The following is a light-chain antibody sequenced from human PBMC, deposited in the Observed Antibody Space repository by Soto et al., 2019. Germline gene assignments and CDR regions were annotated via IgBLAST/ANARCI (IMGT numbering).Light chain of an antibody. CDR2: GAS. CDR1: QSVSTNY. V-gene: IGKV3-20*01. CDR3: QQYGSSRT. Sequence: EIVLTHSPGTLSLSPGGIATLSCRASQSVSTNYLSLYQQKPGQAPRLLMYGASTRATGIPDRFSGSGYGTDFTLTISRLEPEDFEVYYCQQYGSSRTFGQGKRLEIK. J-gene: IGKJ5*01.